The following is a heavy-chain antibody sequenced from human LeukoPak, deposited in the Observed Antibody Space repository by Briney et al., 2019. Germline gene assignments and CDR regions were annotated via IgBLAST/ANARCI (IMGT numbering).Heavy chain of an antibody. J-gene: IGHJ5*02. V-gene: IGHV4-4*02. CDR1: GASITSNW. Sequence: PTGTLSLTCAVSGASITSNWWNWVRQPPGKGLEWIGEIHHSGSANYNPSLKSRATISVDTSKNQFSLKLSSVTAADTAVYYCARHVWFDPWGQGTLVTVSS. CDR2: IHHSGSA. CDR3: ARHVWFDP.